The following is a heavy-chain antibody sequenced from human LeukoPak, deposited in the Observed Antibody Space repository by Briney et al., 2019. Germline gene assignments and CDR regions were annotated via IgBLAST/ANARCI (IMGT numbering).Heavy chain of an antibody. D-gene: IGHD3-22*01. Sequence: SQTLSLTCAISGDSVSSNSAAWNWIRQSPSRGLEWLGRTYYRSKWYNDYAVSVKSRITFNPDTSKNQFSLQLNSVTPEDTAVYYCARGGYYYDSSGYYQSLDYWGQGTLVTVSS. CDR3: ARGGYYYDSSGYYQSLDY. CDR2: TYYRSKWYN. V-gene: IGHV6-1*01. CDR1: GDSVSSNSAA. J-gene: IGHJ4*02.